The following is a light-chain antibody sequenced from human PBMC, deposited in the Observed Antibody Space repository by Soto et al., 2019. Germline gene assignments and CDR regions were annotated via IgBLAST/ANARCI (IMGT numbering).Light chain of an antibody. V-gene: IGLV2-8*01. CDR2: EVS. Sequence: QSALTQPPSASGPPGQSVTISCTGTSSDVGGYNYVSWYQHHPGKAPKLMIYEVSKRPSGVPDRFSGSKSGNTASLTVSGLQAEDEADYYCSSYAGSNILLFGGGTQLTVL. CDR1: SSDVGGYNY. J-gene: IGLJ2*01. CDR3: SSYAGSNILL.